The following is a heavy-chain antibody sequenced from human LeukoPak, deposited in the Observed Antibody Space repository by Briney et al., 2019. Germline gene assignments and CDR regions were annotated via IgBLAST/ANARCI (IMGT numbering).Heavy chain of an antibody. CDR3: ARIKWAAAND. V-gene: IGHV1-2*02. Sequence: ASVKVSCKASGYTFTGYYMHWVRQAPGQGLEWMGWINPNSGDTNYAQNFQGRVTMTRDTSINTAYVELSSLRSDDTAVYYCARIKWAAANDWGQGTLVTVSS. D-gene: IGHD6-13*01. CDR2: INPNSGDT. CDR1: GYTFTGYY. J-gene: IGHJ4*02.